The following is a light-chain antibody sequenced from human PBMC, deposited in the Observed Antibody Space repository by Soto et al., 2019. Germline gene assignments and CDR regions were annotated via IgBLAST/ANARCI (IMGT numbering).Light chain of an antibody. CDR2: YAS. CDR1: QSISKH. Sequence: DVHMTQSPSTISASVLDIVTITFLASQSISKHLAWYQLRPGKAPRLLIYYASTLDRGVPSRFSGSGSGTEFTLTIISLQPDDFATYYCQQYASFSPAFGQGTKVDIK. CDR3: QQYASFSPA. J-gene: IGKJ1*01. V-gene: IGKV1-5*01.